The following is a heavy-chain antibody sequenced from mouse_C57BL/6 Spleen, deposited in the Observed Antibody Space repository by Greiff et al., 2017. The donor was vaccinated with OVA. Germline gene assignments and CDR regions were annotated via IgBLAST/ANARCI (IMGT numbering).Heavy chain of an antibody. Sequence: QVQLQQPGAELVRPGSSVKLSCTASGYTFTSYWMHWVKQRPIQGLEWIGNIDPSDSETHYNQKFKDKATLTVDKSSSTAYMQLSSLTSEDSAVYYCARRGLGGWYFDVWGTGTTVTVSS. CDR1: GYTFTSYW. D-gene: IGHD4-1*01. J-gene: IGHJ1*03. CDR3: ARRGLGGWYFDV. V-gene: IGHV1-52*01. CDR2: IDPSDSET.